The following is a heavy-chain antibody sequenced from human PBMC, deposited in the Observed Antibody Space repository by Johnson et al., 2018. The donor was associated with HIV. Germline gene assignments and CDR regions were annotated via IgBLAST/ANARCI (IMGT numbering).Heavy chain of an antibody. V-gene: IGHV3-30-3*01. CDR3: TTAPRGYYDSSGIYGFDI. J-gene: IGHJ3*02. D-gene: IGHD3-22*01. CDR1: GFTFSSYA. Sequence: VQLVESGGVVVQPGRSLRLSCAASGFTFSSYAMHWVRQAPGKGLEWVAVISYDGSNKYYADSVKGRFTISRDNSKNTLYLQMNSLKTEDTAVYYCTTAPRGYYDSSGIYGFDIWGQGTMVTVSS. CDR2: ISYDGSNK.